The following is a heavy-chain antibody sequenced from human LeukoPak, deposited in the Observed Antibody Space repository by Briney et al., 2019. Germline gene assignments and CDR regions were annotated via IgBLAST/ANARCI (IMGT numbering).Heavy chain of an antibody. J-gene: IGHJ4*02. V-gene: IGHV4-59*01. CDR2: IYYSGST. D-gene: IGHD1-14*01. CDR3: ARATRGRFDY. CDR1: GGSISSYY. Sequence: PSETLSPTCTVSGGSISSYYWSWIRQPPGKGLEWIGYIYYSGSTNYNPSLKSRVTISVDTSKNQFSLKLSSVTAADTAVYYCARATRGRFDYWGQGTLVTVSS.